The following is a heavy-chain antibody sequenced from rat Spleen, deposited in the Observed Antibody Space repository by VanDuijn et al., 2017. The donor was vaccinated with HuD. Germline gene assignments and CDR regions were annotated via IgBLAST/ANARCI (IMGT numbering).Heavy chain of an antibody. V-gene: IGHV3-1*01. CDR1: GYDITNNY. D-gene: IGHD5-1*01. J-gene: IGHJ2*01. CDR2: ITYRGGI. Sequence: EVQLQESGPGLVKPSQSLSLTCSVSGYDITNNYWGWIRKFPGNKMEWMGFITYRGGISYNPSLQSRISITRDISKNQFFLQLNSVTTEDTGTYYCVRSGTGWELRYFDYWGQGVMVTVSS. CDR3: VRSGTGWELRYFDY.